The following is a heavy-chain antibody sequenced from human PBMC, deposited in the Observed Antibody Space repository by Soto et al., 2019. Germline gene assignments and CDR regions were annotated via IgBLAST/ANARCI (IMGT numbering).Heavy chain of an antibody. CDR2: INHSGST. D-gene: IGHD6-19*01. J-gene: IGHJ4*02. CDR3: ARGLAVAGTRENSSPFDY. Sequence: SETLSLTCAVCGGSFSGYYWSWIRQPPGKGLEWIGEINHSGSTNYNPSLKSRVTISVDTSKNQFSLKLSSVTAADTAVYYCARGLAVAGTRENSSPFDYWGQGTLVTVSS. V-gene: IGHV4-34*01. CDR1: GGSFSGYY.